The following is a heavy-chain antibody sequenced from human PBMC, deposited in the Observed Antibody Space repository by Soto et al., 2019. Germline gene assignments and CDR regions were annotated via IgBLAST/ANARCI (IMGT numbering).Heavy chain of an antibody. CDR3: GRLEGLATISYYFDY. CDR2: VYYSGST. V-gene: IGHV4-39*01. D-gene: IGHD3-9*01. CDR1: GGSVSSSSYY. Sequence: SETMSVTCPVSGGSVSSSSYYWGRISQPPGKGLEWIGSVYYSGSTYYNPSLESRVTISVDKSKNQFSLKLMSLSAADTAVYYCGRLEGLATISYYFDYWGQGALVTVSS. J-gene: IGHJ4*02.